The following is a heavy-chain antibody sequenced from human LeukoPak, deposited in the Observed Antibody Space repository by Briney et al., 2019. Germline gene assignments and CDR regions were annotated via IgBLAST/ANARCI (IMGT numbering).Heavy chain of an antibody. CDR1: GYRFTTYW. J-gene: IGHJ3*02. CDR2: IYPGDSDT. CDR3: ARQTGDNAFDI. D-gene: IGHD7-27*01. Sequence: GESLKISCKGSGYRFTTYWIGWVRQMPGKGLEWMGIIYPGDSDTRYSPSFQGQVTISADKSITTAYLQWNSLKASDIAMYYCARQTGDNAFDIWGRGTMVTVSS. V-gene: IGHV5-51*01.